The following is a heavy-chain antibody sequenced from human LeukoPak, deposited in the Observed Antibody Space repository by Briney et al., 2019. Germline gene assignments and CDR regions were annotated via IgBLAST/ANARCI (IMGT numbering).Heavy chain of an antibody. Sequence: GESLKISCKGSGYSFTSYWIGWVRQMPGKGLEWMGIIYTGDSDTRYSPSFQGQVTISADKSISTAYLQWSSLKASDTAMYYCARHKYSSGWYSDPWGQGTLVTVSS. CDR3: ARHKYSSGWYSDP. D-gene: IGHD6-19*01. V-gene: IGHV5-51*01. J-gene: IGHJ5*02. CDR1: GYSFTSYW. CDR2: IYTGDSDT.